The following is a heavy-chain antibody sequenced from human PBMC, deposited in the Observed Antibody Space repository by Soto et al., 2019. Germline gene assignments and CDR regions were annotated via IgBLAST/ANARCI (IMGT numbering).Heavy chain of an antibody. CDR1: GASITSGNYY. CDR2: SSYTGNT. D-gene: IGHD3-10*01. Sequence: SETLSLTCTVSGASITSGNYYWGWIRQPPGKGLQWIGSSSYTGNTYFNPSLKSRVTISVDTSKNQFSLKLSSVTAADTAVYYCSSARGDYIAYWGQGTLVTVSS. V-gene: IGHV4-39*07. CDR3: SSARGDYIAY. J-gene: IGHJ4*02.